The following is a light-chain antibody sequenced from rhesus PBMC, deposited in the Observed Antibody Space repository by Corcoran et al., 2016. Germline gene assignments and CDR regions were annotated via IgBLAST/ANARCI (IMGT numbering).Light chain of an antibody. CDR3: SSYADSKTFYI. CDR2: EVS. CDR1: SSDIGGYNY. V-gene: IGLV2-32*02. J-gene: IGLJ1*01. Sequence: QAALTQPRSVSGSPGQSVTISCTGTSSDIGGYNYVSWYQQYPGTAPKLMIYEVSKRPSGVSDRFSGSKSGNTASLTISGLQAEDEADYYCSSYADSKTFYIFGGGTRLTVL.